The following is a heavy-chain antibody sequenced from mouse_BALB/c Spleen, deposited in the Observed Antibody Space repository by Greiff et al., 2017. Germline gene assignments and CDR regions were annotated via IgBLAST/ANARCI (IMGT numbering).Heavy chain of an antibody. J-gene: IGHJ4*01. CDR1: GFSLTSYG. D-gene: IGHD1-1*01. Sequence: VQLVESGPGLVAPSQSLSITCTVSGFSLTSYGVHWVRQPPGKGLEWLGVIWAGGSTNYNSALMSRLRISKDNSNSQVFLKMNSLQTDDTAMYYCAREKYYGSSFHYYAMDYWGEGTSGTVSS. CDR3: AREKYYGSSFHYYAMDY. CDR2: IWAGGST. V-gene: IGHV2-9*02.